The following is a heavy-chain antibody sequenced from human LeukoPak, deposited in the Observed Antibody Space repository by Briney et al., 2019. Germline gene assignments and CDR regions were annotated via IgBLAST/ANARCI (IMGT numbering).Heavy chain of an antibody. CDR3: ARNWGAGHPINFDY. Sequence: ASVKVSCKASGYTFTSYDINWVRQATGQGLEWMGWMNPNSGNTKYAQKFQGRVTMTTDTSTNTAYMDLRSLRSDDTAVYYCARNWGAGHPINFDYWGQGTLVTVSS. V-gene: IGHV1-8*01. D-gene: IGHD3-16*01. CDR2: MNPNSGNT. CDR1: GYTFTSYD. J-gene: IGHJ4*02.